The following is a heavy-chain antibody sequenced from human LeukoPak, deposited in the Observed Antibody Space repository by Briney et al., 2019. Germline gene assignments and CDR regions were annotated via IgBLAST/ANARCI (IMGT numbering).Heavy chain of an antibody. V-gene: IGHV4-4*09. CDR1: GGSISSYY. CDR3: ARLTTVTTWIDY. D-gene: IGHD4-17*01. J-gene: IGHJ4*02. CDR2: IYTSGST. Sequence: PSETLSLTCTVSGGSISSYYWSWIRQPPGKGLEWIGYIYTSGSTNYNPSLKSRVTISVDTSKNQFSLKLSSVTAADTAVYYCARLTTVTTWIDYWGQGTLVTVYS.